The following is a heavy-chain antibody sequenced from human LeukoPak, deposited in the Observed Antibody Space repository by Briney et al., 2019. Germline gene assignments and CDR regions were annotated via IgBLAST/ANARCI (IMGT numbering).Heavy chain of an antibody. Sequence: PSETLSLTCTVSGGSISSGSYYWSWIRQPAGKGLEWIGRIYTSGSTNYNPSLKSRVTISVDTSKNQFSLKLSSVTAADTTVYYCARTSQWLEYNWFDPWGQGTLVTVSS. D-gene: IGHD6-19*01. CDR3: ARTSQWLEYNWFDP. CDR2: IYTSGST. J-gene: IGHJ5*02. V-gene: IGHV4-61*02. CDR1: GGSISSGSYY.